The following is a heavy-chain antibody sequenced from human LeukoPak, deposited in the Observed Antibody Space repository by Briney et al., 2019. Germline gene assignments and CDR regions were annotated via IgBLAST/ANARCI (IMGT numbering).Heavy chain of an antibody. CDR1: GYSFTSYW. D-gene: IGHD3-10*01. CDR3: AARGGGQMVRGIPDAFDI. CDR2: IYPGDSYP. J-gene: IGHJ3*02. Sequence: GESLKISCKGSGYSFTSYWLGWVRQMPGKGLEWMGMIYPGDSYPRYSPSFQGQVTLSADQSISNAHLHWSSLKGSDTAMYYCAARGGGQMVRGIPDAFDIWGQGTMVTVSS. V-gene: IGHV5-51*01.